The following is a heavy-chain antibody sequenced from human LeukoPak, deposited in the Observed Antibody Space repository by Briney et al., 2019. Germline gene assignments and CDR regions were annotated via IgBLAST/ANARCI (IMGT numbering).Heavy chain of an antibody. Sequence: SETLSLTCTVSGGSISSYYWSWIRQPPGKGLEWIGYIYYSGSTNYNPSLKSRVTISVDTSKNQFSLKLSSVTAADTAVYYCARVDSYGYGDIIDYWGQETLVTVSS. J-gene: IGHJ4*02. CDR2: IYYSGST. D-gene: IGHD5-18*01. V-gene: IGHV4-59*08. CDR1: GGSISSYY. CDR3: ARVDSYGYGDIIDY.